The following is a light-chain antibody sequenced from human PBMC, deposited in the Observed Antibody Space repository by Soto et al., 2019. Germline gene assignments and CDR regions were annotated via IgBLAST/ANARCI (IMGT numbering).Light chain of an antibody. CDR2: DAS. V-gene: IGKV1-5*01. CDR1: QTISSW. CDR3: QKYNTYLT. J-gene: IGKJ5*01. Sequence: DIQMTQSPSTLSGSVGDRVTITCRASQTISSWLAWYQQKPGKAPKALIYDASTLRSGVPSRFSGGGSGTEFNLTISSLQPDDFASYYCQKYNTYLTYGQGTRLEIK.